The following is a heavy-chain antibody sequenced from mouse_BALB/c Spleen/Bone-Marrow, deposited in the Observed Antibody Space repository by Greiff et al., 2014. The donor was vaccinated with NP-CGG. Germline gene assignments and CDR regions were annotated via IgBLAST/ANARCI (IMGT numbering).Heavy chain of an antibody. D-gene: IGHD1-1*01. CDR3: ARDENYDIYWYFDV. Sequence: EVQLVESGGGLVQPGGSLRLSCATSGFTFTDYYMSWVRQTPGKALEWLGFIRNKANGYTTDYSVSVKGRFTISRDNSQSILYLQMNTRRAEDSATYYCARDENYDIYWYFDVWGAGTTVTVSS. V-gene: IGHV7-3*02. CDR1: GFTFTDYY. CDR2: IRNKANGYTT. J-gene: IGHJ1*01.